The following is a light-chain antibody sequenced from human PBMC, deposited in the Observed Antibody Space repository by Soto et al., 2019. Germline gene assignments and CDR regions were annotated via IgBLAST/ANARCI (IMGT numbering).Light chain of an antibody. V-gene: IGLV2-14*01. CDR1: SSDVGAHNY. CDR2: EVS. J-gene: IGLJ1*01. CDR3: SSYSISSTLHYV. Sequence: QSVLTQPASVSGSPGQSITISCTGSSSDVGAHNYVSWYQQHPGEAPKLMIYEVSNRPSRISNRSSGSKSGITASLTISGLQAEDEADYYCSSYSISSTLHYVFGTGTKVTVL.